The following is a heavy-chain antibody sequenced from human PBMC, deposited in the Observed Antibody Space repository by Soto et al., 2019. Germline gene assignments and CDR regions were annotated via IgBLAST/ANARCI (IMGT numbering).Heavy chain of an antibody. D-gene: IGHD1-26*01. CDR1: GGSVSSGSYY. Sequence: SSETLSLTCTVSGGSVSSGSYYWSWIRQPPGKGLEWIGYIYYSGSTNYNPSLKSRVTISVDTSKNQFSLKLSSVTAADTAVYYCARDPSGSSEIFDYWGQGTLVTVSS. CDR2: IYYSGST. V-gene: IGHV4-61*01. CDR3: ARDPSGSSEIFDY. J-gene: IGHJ4*02.